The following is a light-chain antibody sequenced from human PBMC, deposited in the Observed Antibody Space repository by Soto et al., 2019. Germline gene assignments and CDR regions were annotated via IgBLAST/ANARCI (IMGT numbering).Light chain of an antibody. Sequence: EIVLTQSPTTVSLSPGERATLSCRASQSVDAYLAWYQQRPGQAPRLLIFDASNRATGIPTRFSGSGFGTDFTLTISSLEHEDVAIYYRLQRSNWAPTFGQGTKVEIK. CDR1: QSVDAY. CDR3: LQRSNWAPT. J-gene: IGKJ1*01. CDR2: DAS. V-gene: IGKV3-11*01.